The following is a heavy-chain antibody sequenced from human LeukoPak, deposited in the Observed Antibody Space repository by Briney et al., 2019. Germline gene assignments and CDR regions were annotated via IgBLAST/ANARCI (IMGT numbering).Heavy chain of an antibody. CDR3: GRNRLGKALDI. V-gene: IGHV1-2*02. Sequence: GASVKVSCKASGYTFTDYFIHWVRQVPGQGLEWMGWIGPKSGDTSYSQKFQGRVTVTRDTSISTAYMDLSRLRFDDTAVYYCGRNRLGKALDILGQGTMATVSS. CDR2: IGPKSGDT. CDR1: GYTFTDYF. J-gene: IGHJ3*02. D-gene: IGHD7-27*01.